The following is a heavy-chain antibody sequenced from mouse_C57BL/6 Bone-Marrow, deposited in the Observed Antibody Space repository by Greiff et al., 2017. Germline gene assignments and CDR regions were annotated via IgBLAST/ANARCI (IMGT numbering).Heavy chain of an antibody. CDR3: ARESKLHYYGSSFLSY. CDR1: GFPFSSYG. CDR2: ISSGGSYT. V-gene: IGHV5-6*01. Sequence: EVKLVESGGDLVKPGGSLKLSCAASGFPFSSYGMSWVRQTPDKRLEWVATISSGGSYTYYPDSVKGRFNISRDNAKNTLYLKMSSLKSEDTAMYYCARESKLHYYGSSFLSYGVQGTGVTVTA. D-gene: IGHD1-1*01. J-gene: IGHJ3*01.